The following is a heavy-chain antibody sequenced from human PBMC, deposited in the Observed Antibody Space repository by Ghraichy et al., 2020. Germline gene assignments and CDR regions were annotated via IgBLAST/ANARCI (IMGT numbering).Heavy chain of an antibody. CDR1: GFTVSSNY. CDR2: IYSGGST. CDR3: ARVATITGWYFDL. J-gene: IGHJ2*01. Sequence: GGSLRLSCAASGFTVSSNYMSWVRQAPGKGLEWVSVIYSGGSTYYADSVKGRFTISRDNSKNTLYLQMNSLRAEDTAVYYCARVATITGWYFDLWGRGTLVTVSS. V-gene: IGHV3-66*01. D-gene: IGHD5-12*01.